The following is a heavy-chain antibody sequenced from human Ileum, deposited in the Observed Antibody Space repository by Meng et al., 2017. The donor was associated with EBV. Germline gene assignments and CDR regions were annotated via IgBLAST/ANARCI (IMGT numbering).Heavy chain of an antibody. V-gene: IGHV4-39*01. CDR1: GGSISSSNYC. D-gene: IGHD4-17*01. CDR3: AMGPDYAKTGY. CDR2: ICYTDYT. Sequence: QLLLQGAGPGLVKPSETLSLPCSVSGGSISSSNYCWGWIRQPPGKGLEWIQSICYTDYTYYNPSLKSRVTISADKSKNQFSLRLNSLTAADTAVYYCAMGPDYAKTGYWGQGTLVTVSS. J-gene: IGHJ4*02.